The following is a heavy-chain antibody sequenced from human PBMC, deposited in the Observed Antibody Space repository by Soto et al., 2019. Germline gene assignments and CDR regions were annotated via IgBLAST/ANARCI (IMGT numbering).Heavy chain of an antibody. J-gene: IGHJ4*02. V-gene: IGHV3-30-3*01. CDR2: ISYDRSNK. CDR3: ARAGSSSFSPAGY. D-gene: IGHD6-13*01. Sequence: QVQLVESGGGVVQPGRSLRLSCAASGFTFSSYAMHWVRQAPGKGLEWVAVISYDRSNKYYADSVKGRFTISRDNSKNTLYLQMNSLRAEDTAVYYCARAGSSSFSPAGYWGQGTLVTVSS. CDR1: GFTFSSYA.